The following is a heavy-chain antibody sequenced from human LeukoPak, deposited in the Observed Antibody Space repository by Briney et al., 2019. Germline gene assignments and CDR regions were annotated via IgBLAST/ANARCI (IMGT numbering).Heavy chain of an antibody. J-gene: IGHJ4*02. CDR3: ARATYYDTLTGYYKGLDF. CDR1: GGSISSGDW. Sequence: SGTLSLTSAVSGGSISSGDWWSWVRQPPGKGLEWIGEIYHSGSTNYNASLKSRVTISADKSKNQFSLSLSSVTAADTAVYYCARATYYDTLTGYYKGLDFWGQGTLVTVSS. CDR2: IYHSGST. V-gene: IGHV4-4*02. D-gene: IGHD3-9*01.